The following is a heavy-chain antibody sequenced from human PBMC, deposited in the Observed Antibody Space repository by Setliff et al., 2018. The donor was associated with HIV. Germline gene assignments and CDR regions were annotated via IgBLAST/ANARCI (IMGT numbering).Heavy chain of an antibody. CDR2: IHYTGST. V-gene: IGHV4-61*01. D-gene: IGHD3-3*01. CDR3: ARGSRQLTIFGVVFKTNYYFMDV. CDR1: GGSVSSVNYY. Sequence: PSETLSLTCSVSGGSVSSVNYYWSWIRQPPGKGLEWIGYIHYTGSTTYNPSLKSRVTISVDTSKNQYSLNLNSVTAADTAVYYCARGSRQLTIFGVVFKTNYYFMDVWGKGTAVTVSS. J-gene: IGHJ6*03.